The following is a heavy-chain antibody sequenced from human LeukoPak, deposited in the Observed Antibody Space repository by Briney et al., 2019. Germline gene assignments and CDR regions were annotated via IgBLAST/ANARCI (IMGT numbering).Heavy chain of an antibody. CDR3: ARDTRSSYLQYYFDY. D-gene: IGHD5-24*01. CDR1: GYTFSAFY. Sequence: ASVKVSCKTSGYTFSAFYMHWVRQAPGQGPEWMGWINPDSGGSEYGQKFQGRVTFTSDTSSTTIYMEVRSLKSDDTAVYYCARDTRSSYLQYYFDYWGQGTLVTVSS. V-gene: IGHV1-2*02. J-gene: IGHJ4*02. CDR2: INPDSGGS.